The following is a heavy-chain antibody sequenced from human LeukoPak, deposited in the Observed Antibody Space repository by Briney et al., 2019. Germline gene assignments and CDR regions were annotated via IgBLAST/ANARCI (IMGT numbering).Heavy chain of an antibody. CDR2: INTNTGNP. CDR1: GYTFTSYA. J-gene: IGHJ4*02. D-gene: IGHD5-12*01. CDR3: ARDGIYGQYSGYVGSFDH. V-gene: IGHV7-4-1*02. Sequence: GASVKVSCKASGYTFTSYAMNWVRQAPGQGLEWMGWINTNTGNPTYAQGFTGRFVFSLDTSVSTAYLQISSLKAEDTAVYYCARDGIYGQYSGYVGSFDHWGQGTLVTVSS.